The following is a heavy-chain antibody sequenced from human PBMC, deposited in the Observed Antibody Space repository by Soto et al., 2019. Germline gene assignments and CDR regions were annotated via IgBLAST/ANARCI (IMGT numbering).Heavy chain of an antibody. CDR3: ARVDIVTGYHKYYFDY. D-gene: IGHD3-9*01. Sequence: QVQLQESGPGLVKPSQTLSLTCTVSGGSISSGDYYWSWIRQPPGKGLEWIGYIYYSGSTSYNPSLKSRVTLSLDASKNQFSLKLGSVTAADTAVYYCARVDIVTGYHKYYFDYWGQGTLVTVSS. J-gene: IGHJ4*02. CDR2: IYYSGST. CDR1: GGSISSGDYY. V-gene: IGHV4-30-4*01.